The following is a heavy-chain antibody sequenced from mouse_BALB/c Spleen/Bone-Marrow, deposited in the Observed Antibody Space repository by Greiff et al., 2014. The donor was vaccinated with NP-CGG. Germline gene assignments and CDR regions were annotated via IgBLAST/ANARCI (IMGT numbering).Heavy chain of an antibody. V-gene: IGHV14-3*02. CDR3: ASYYYGSSRFAY. J-gene: IGHJ3*01. Sequence: EVKLVESGAELAKPGASVKLSCTASGFNIKDTYMHWVKQRPEQGLEWIGRIDPANGNTKYDPKFQGKATITADTSSNTAYLQLSSLTSEDTAVYYCASYYYGSSRFAYWGQGTLVTVSA. D-gene: IGHD1-1*01. CDR2: IDPANGNT. CDR1: GFNIKDTY.